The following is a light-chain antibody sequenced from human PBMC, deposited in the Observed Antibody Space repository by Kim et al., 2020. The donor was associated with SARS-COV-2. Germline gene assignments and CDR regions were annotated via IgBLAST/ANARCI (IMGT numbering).Light chain of an antibody. J-gene: IGKJ4*01. CDR2: GAS. CDR1: QTVSSQY. V-gene: IGKV3-20*01. Sequence: PGESVTFSCRASQTVSSQYSAGYQQKPGQAPMLLIYGASSTATGIPDRFSGSGSETDFTLTISRLDPEDFAMYYCQQYGTSALTFGGGTKVEI. CDR3: QQYGTSALT.